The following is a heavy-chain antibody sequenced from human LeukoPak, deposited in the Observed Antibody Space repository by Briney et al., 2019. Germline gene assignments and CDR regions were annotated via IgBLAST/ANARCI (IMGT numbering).Heavy chain of an antibody. CDR2: IIPIFGTA. CDR3: ARCRGYSSSWYAPNYYYYGMDV. J-gene: IGHJ6*02. D-gene: IGHD6-13*01. CDR1: GGTFSSYA. Sequence: ASVKVSCKASGGTFSSYAISWVRQAPGQGLEWMGGIIPIFGTANYVQKFQGRVTITADESTSTAYMELSSLRSEDTAVYYCARCRGYSSSWYAPNYYYYGMDVWGQGTTVTVSS. V-gene: IGHV1-69*13.